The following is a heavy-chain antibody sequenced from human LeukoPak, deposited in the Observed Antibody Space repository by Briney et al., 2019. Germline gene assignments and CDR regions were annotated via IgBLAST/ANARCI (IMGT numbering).Heavy chain of an antibody. V-gene: IGHV1-18*01. CDR3: GRGHNAGGPHHDMDV. D-gene: IGHD2-15*01. Sequence: AAGKVSCKASGGTFTNYAISWVRQAPGQGLEWMGWISAYSGDTSYAQKVQGKGTMTTDTSTTTAYMELRSLSSDDTAVYYCGRGHNAGGPHHDMDVWGRGTTVSVSS. CDR1: GGTFTNYA. CDR2: ISAYSGDT. J-gene: IGHJ6*02.